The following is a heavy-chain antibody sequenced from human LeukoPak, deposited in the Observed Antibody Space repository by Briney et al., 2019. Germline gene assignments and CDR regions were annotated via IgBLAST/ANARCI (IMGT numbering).Heavy chain of an antibody. CDR2: ISSSGSTT. CDR1: GFTFSDYY. Sequence: NPGGSLRLSCTASGFTFSDYYMSWIRQAPGKGLEWVSHISSSGSTTYYADSVKGRFTISRDNAKNSLYLQMNSLRAEDTAVYYCASSSGDYGDYNWFDPWGQGTLVTVSS. CDR3: ASSSGDYGDYNWFDP. J-gene: IGHJ5*02. D-gene: IGHD4-17*01. V-gene: IGHV3-11*01.